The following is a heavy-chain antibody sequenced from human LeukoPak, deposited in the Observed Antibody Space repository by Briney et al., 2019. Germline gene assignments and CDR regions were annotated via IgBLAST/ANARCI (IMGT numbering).Heavy chain of an antibody. J-gene: IGHJ4*02. Sequence: GGSLRLSCAASGLTFSSDWMHWVRQVPGKGLVWVSRINSDASTINYADSVKGRFTISRDNAKNTLYLHMNSLRAEDTAVYYCATIVVVVAADHFDCWGQGTLVTVSS. V-gene: IGHV3-74*01. CDR2: INSDASTI. D-gene: IGHD2-15*01. CDR3: ATIVVVVAADHFDC. CDR1: GLTFSSDW.